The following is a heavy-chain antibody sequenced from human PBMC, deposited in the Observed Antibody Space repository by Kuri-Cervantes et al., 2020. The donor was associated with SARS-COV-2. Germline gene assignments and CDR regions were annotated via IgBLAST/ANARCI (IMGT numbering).Heavy chain of an antibody. CDR1: GFSLSTNV. D-gene: IGHD5-24*01. CDR2: MSGSGAST. Sequence: GGSLRLSCAASGFSLSTNVMAWVRQAPGKGLEWVSTMSGSGASTHYADSVKGRFTTSRDNSKNMLYLQMYSLRAEDTAVYYCAKTSGYNYYFAYWGQGSLVTVSS. J-gene: IGHJ4*02. V-gene: IGHV3-23*01. CDR3: AKTSGYNYYFAY.